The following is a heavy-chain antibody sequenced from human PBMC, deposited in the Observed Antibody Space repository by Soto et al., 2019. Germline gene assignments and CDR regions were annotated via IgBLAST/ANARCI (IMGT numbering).Heavy chain of an antibody. V-gene: IGHV4-39*01. CDR3: ARRPPLYASGSSRFDP. CDR1: GGSISSSSYY. Sequence: SETLSLTCTVSGGSISSSSYYWAWIRQPPGKGLEWMGTMDYSGSTNYNPSLKSRVTTSVDTSKNQFSLKLTSVTAADTAVYYCARRPPLYASGSSRFDPWGQGALVTVYS. J-gene: IGHJ5*02. D-gene: IGHD3-10*01. CDR2: MDYSGST.